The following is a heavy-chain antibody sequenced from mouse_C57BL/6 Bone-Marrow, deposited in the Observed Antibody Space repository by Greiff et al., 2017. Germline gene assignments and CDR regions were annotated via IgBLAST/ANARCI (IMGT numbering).Heavy chain of an antibody. CDR1: GYTFTSYW. V-gene: IGHV1-50*01. CDR3: AIYYDYDGFAY. D-gene: IGHD2-4*01. Sequence: QVQLQQPGAELVKPGASVKLSCKASGYTFTSYWMQWVQQRPGQGLEWIGEIDPSDSYTNYNQKFKGKATLTVDTSSSTAYMQLSSLTSEDSAVYYCAIYYDYDGFAYWGQGTLVTVSA. CDR2: IDPSDSYT. J-gene: IGHJ3*01.